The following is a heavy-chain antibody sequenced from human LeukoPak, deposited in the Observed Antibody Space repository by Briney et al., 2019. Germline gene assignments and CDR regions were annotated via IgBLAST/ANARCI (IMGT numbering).Heavy chain of an antibody. J-gene: IGHJ4*02. CDR1: GFTFSSYA. CDR2: ISYDGSNK. Sequence: GRSLRLSCAASGFTFSSYAMHWVRQAPGKGLEWVAVISYDGSNKYYADSVKGRFTISRDNSKNTLYLQMNSLRAEDTAVYYCARDGYGDHRGYFDYWGQGTLVTVSS. CDR3: ARDGYGDHRGYFDY. D-gene: IGHD4-17*01. V-gene: IGHV3-30-3*01.